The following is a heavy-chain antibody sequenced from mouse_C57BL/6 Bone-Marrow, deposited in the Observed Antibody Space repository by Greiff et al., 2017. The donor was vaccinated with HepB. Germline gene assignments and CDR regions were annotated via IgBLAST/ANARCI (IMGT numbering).Heavy chain of an antibody. CDR3: ARGGYYYGSSYVDFDV. CDR2: IDPSDSYT. J-gene: IGHJ1*03. V-gene: IGHV1-50*01. Sequence: QVQLQQSGAELVKPGASVKLSCKASGYTFTSYWMQWVKQRPGQGLEWIGEIDPSDSYTNYNQKFKGKATLTVDTSSSTAYMQLSSLTSEDSAVYYCARGGYYYGSSYVDFDVWGTGTTVTVSS. D-gene: IGHD1-1*01. CDR1: GYTFTSYW.